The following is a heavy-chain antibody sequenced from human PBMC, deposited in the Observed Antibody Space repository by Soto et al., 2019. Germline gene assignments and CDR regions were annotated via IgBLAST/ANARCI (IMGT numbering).Heavy chain of an antibody. CDR2: IYYSGST. D-gene: IGHD3-9*01. Sequence: SDTLSLTCTVSRCSISIYYWIWIRQPPGKGLECMGYIYYSGSTNYNPSLKSRVTISVDTSKNQFSLKLSSVTAADTAVYYWARAKGWAVTITSRKPWFDPWGQGTLVSVSS. CDR1: RCSISIYY. V-gene: IGHV4-59*12. CDR3: ARAKGWAVTITSRKPWFDP. J-gene: IGHJ5*02.